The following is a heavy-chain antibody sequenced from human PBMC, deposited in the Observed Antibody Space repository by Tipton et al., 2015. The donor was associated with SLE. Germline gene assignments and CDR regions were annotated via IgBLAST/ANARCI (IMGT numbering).Heavy chain of an antibody. Sequence: SGFTYSGYAMHWVRQAPGKGLEGVAFIRADGSNKDYADSVKGRFTISRDNSKNTLYLQMNRLRVEDTAVYYCAGGTGAYFDHWGQGTLVTVSS. CDR1: GFTYSGYA. CDR2: IRADGSNK. V-gene: IGHV3-30*02. CDR3: AGGTGAYFDH. J-gene: IGHJ4*02. D-gene: IGHD3-16*01.